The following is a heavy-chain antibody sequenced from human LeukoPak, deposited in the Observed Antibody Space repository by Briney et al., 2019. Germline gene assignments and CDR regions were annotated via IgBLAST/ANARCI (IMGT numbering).Heavy chain of an antibody. J-gene: IGHJ4*02. V-gene: IGHV4-38-2*01. Sequence: SETLSLTCFVSGYAINIDYSWGWIRQSPGKGLEWIGVISPNGITYYNPSLRGRVTISVDTSKNQFSLKLSSATAADTAVYYCASSGRGGGYYRYYFDYWGQGTLVTVSS. D-gene: IGHD3-3*01. CDR3: ASSGRGGGYYRYYFDY. CDR2: ISPNGIT. CDR1: GYAINIDYS.